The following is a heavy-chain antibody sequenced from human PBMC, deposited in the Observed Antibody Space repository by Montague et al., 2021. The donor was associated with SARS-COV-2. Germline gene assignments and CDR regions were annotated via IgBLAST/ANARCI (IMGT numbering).Heavy chain of an antibody. V-gene: IGHV4-39*01. CDR1: GYSISSSCYC. J-gene: IGHJ4*02. CDR3: ARHGKTRILMIGVVISYFDY. CDR2: FYYSGST. D-gene: IGHD3-22*01. Sequence: SETLSLTCTVSGYSISSSCYCWGWRPQPGGKRQERVGSFYYSGSTYYNPSHKRLVTISEDTSKNQFSLKLSSVTAADTAVYYCARHGKTRILMIGVVISYFDYWGQGTLVTVSS.